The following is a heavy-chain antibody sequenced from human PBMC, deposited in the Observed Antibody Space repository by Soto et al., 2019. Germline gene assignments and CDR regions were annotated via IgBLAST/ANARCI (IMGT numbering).Heavy chain of an antibody. J-gene: IGHJ4*02. CDR1: GFTFSSYA. V-gene: IGHV3-30-3*01. CDR3: ARDSSYFDY. CDR2: ISYDGSNK. Sequence: QVQLVESGGGVVQPGRSLRLSCAASGFTFSSYAMHWVRQAPGKGLEWVAVISYDGSNKYYADSVKGRFTISRDNSKNTLYLQMNSLRAEDTAVYYCARDSSYFDYWGQGTLVTVSS. D-gene: IGHD6-13*01.